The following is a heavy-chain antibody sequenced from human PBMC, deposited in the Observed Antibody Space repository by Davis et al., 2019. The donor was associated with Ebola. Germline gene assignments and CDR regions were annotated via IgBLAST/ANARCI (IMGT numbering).Heavy chain of an antibody. D-gene: IGHD2-21*02. CDR1: GGSTSSYY. Sequence: SETLSLTCTVSGGSTSSYYWSWIRQPPGKGLEWIGYIYYSGSTNYNPSLKSRVTISVDPSKNQFSLKLSSVTAADTAVYYCARVTSLLPDYWGQGTLVTVSS. CDR3: ARVTSLLPDY. J-gene: IGHJ4*02. CDR2: IYYSGST. V-gene: IGHV4-59*01.